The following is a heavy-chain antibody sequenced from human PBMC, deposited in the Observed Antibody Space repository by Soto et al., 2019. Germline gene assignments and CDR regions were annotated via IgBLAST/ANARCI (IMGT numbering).Heavy chain of an antibody. CDR2: ISGSGGST. D-gene: IGHD3-3*01. V-gene: IGHV3-23*01. CDR3: AKSSVFGVVNWFDP. J-gene: IGHJ5*02. Sequence: VGSLRLSCAASGFTFSSYAMSWVRQAPGKGLEWVSAISGSGGSTYYADSVKGRFTISRDNSKNTLYLQMNSLRAEDTAVYYCAKSSVFGVVNWFDPWGQGTLVTVSS. CDR1: GFTFSSYA.